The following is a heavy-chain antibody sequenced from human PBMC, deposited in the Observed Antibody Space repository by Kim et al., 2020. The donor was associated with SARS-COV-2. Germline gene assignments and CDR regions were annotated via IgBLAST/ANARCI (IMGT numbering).Heavy chain of an antibody. Sequence: SETLSLTCTVSGNSIASGDYYWTWIRHHPGKGLDWIGYISYTVTTYYNPSLRSRLTISIDTSKNQFSLILRSVTAADTAIYYCARDGACVMENWGRG. J-gene: IGHJ1*01. D-gene: IGHD3-16*01. CDR1: GNSIASGDYY. CDR3: ARDGACVMEN. CDR2: ISYTVTT. V-gene: IGHV4-31*03.